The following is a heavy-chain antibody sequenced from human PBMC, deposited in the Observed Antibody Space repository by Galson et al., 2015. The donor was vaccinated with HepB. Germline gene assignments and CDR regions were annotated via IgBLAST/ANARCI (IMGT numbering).Heavy chain of an antibody. V-gene: IGHV3-48*04. Sequence: SLRLSCAASGFTSNSYSMNWVRQAPGKGLEWVSYISGRKTIYYAESVKGRFTISRDNAKNSLYLQMNSLRAEDTAVYYCARDGRRGYDMDVWGQGTTVTVSS. CDR1: GFTSNSYS. D-gene: IGHD1-26*01. CDR2: ISGRKTI. CDR3: ARDGRRGYDMDV. J-gene: IGHJ6*02.